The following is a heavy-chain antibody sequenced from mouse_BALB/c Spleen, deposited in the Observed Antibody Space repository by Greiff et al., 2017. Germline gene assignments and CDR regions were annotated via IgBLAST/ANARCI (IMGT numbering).Heavy chain of an antibody. D-gene: IGHD3-1*01. V-gene: IGHV5-4*02. J-gene: IGHJ4*01. CDR3: ARDSSGYLYAMDY. CDR2: ISDGGSYT. CDR1: GFTFSDYY. Sequence: VQLKESGGGLVKPGGSLKLSCAASGFTFSDYYMYWVRQTPEKRLEWVATISDGGSYTYYPDSVKGRFTISRDNAKNNLYLQMSSLKSEDTAMYYCARDSSGYLYAMDYWGQGTSVTVSS.